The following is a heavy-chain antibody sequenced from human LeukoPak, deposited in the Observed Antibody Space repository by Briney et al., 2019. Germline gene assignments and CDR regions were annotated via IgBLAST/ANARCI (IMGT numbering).Heavy chain of an antibody. Sequence: GGSLRLSCAASGFTFSRYAMNWVRQAPGKGLEWVAVISYDGSNKYYADSVKGRFTISRDNSKNTLYLQMNSLRAEDTAVYYCAKGWEGPDYWGQGTLVTASS. CDR3: AKGWEGPDY. V-gene: IGHV3-30*18. CDR2: ISYDGSNK. J-gene: IGHJ4*02. CDR1: GFTFSRYA. D-gene: IGHD1-26*01.